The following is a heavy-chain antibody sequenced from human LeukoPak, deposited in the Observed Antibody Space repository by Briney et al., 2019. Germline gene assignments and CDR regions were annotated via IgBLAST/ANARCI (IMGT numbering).Heavy chain of an antibody. CDR3: ARDLSSTSNWEFDY. D-gene: IGHD7-27*01. V-gene: IGHV1-2*06. J-gene: IGHJ4*02. CDR1: GYTFTDSF. CDR2: MNANSGVT. Sequence: ASLKVSCKASGYTFTDSFIHWVRQAPGQGPEWMGRMNANSGVTMYAQTLQDRVTMTRDTSISTAYMELSRLTSDDTAVYYCARDLSSTSNWEFDYWGQGTLVTVSS.